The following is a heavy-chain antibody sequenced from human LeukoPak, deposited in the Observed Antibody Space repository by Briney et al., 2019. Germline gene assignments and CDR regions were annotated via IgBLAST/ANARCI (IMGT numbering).Heavy chain of an antibody. D-gene: IGHD1-26*01. J-gene: IGHJ4*02. Sequence: GGSLRLSCAASGFTFSNYWMIWVRQAPGKGLEWVANIKQDGSETYYVDSVRDRFSISRDDARNSVYLQMNSLRAEDTAVYYCANALGAHYFDYWGQGTLVTVSS. CDR1: GFTFSNYW. V-gene: IGHV3-7*05. CDR2: IKQDGSET. CDR3: ANALGAHYFDY.